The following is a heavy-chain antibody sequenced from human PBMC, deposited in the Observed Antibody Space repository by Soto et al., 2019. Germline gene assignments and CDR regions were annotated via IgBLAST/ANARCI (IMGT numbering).Heavy chain of an antibody. Sequence: EVQLLESGGGSVQPGGSLRISCATSGFTFSSYAMSWVRQAPGKGLEWVSAISGSGGSTNYADSAEGRFTISRDNSKNTLYLQMSSLRAEDTAVYYCAKAGGIAVPGSHLDYWGQGTLVTVSS. D-gene: IGHD6-19*01. CDR2: ISGSGGST. CDR3: AKAGGIAVPGSHLDY. J-gene: IGHJ4*02. CDR1: GFTFSSYA. V-gene: IGHV3-23*01.